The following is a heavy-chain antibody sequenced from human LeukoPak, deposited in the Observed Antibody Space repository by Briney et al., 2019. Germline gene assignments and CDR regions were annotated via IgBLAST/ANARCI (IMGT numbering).Heavy chain of an antibody. CDR1: GYTFTGYH. CDR3: ARKNQDTAISYYFDY. J-gene: IGHJ4*02. Sequence: ASVKVSCKASGYTFTGYHMHWVRQAPGQGLEWMGIINPSGGSTSYAQKFQGRVTMTRDTSTSTVYMELSSLRSEDTAVYYCARKNQDTAISYYFDYWGQGTLVTVSS. CDR2: INPSGGST. V-gene: IGHV1-46*01. D-gene: IGHD5-18*01.